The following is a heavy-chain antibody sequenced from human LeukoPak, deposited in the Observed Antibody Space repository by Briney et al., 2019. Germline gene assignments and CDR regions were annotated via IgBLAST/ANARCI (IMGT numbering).Heavy chain of an antibody. CDR1: GGSISGYY. CDR3: ARGPYGDYVLHFDY. CDR2: IYYSGST. V-gene: IGHV4-59*01. Sequence: SETLSLTCTVSGGSISGYYWSWIRQPPGKGLEWIGYIYYSGSTNYNPSLKSRVTISVDTSKNQFTLKLSSVTAADTAVYYCARGPYGDYVLHFDYWGQGTLVTVSS. D-gene: IGHD4-17*01. J-gene: IGHJ4*02.